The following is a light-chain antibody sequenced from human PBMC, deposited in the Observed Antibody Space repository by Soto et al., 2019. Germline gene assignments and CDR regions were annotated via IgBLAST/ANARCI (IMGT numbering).Light chain of an antibody. CDR2: EVT. CDR3: SPYAGSNNFVV. V-gene: IGLV2-8*01. J-gene: IGLJ2*01. CDR1: SSDVGTYNY. Sequence: QSALTQPPSASGSPGQSVTISCTGTSSDVGTYNYVSWYQQHPGKAPKLMIYEVTKRPSGVPDRFSGSRSGITASLTVSGLQAEDEADYYCSPYAGSNNFVVFGGGTKLTVL.